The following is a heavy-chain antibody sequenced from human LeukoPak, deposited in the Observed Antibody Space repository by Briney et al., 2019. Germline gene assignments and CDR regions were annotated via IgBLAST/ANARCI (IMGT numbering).Heavy chain of an antibody. CDR1: GFTFSSHP. V-gene: IGHV3-23*01. CDR3: AKSYSYYHMDD. J-gene: IGHJ6*03. Sequence: GGSLRLSCAASGFTFSSHPMSWVRLAPGKGLEWVSSIRGSGDSTYYADSVKGRFTISRDNTKNTLYLQMNSLRGDDTAVYYCAKSYSYYHMDDWGKGTSVTVSS. CDR2: IRGSGDST.